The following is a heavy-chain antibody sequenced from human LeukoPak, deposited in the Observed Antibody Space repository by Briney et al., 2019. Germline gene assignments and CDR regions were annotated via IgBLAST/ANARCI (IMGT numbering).Heavy chain of an antibody. CDR2: ISYDGSNK. V-gene: IGHV3-30-3*01. Sequence: GRSLRLSCAASGFTFSSYAMHWVRQAPGKGLEWVAVISYDGSNKYYADSVKGRFTISRDNSKNTLYLQMNSLRAEDTAVYYCARDSALYLFDYWGQGTLVTVSS. D-gene: IGHD1-26*01. J-gene: IGHJ4*02. CDR1: GFTFSSYA. CDR3: ARDSALYLFDY.